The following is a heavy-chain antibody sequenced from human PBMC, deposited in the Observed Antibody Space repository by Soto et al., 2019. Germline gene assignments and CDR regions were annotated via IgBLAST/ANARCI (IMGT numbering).Heavy chain of an antibody. Sequence: QVQLVESGGGVVQPGKSLRLSCAVSGFTFSSYGMHWVRQAPGKGLEWVAVIWYDGSNKYYADSVKGRFTISRDNSKNTLYLQMNSLSAEDTAVYYCARGGYNYGSGSYRLGGYWGQGTLVTVSS. CDR2: IWYDGSNK. CDR1: GFTFSSYG. V-gene: IGHV3-33*01. J-gene: IGHJ4*02. CDR3: ARGGYNYGSGSYRLGGY. D-gene: IGHD3-10*01.